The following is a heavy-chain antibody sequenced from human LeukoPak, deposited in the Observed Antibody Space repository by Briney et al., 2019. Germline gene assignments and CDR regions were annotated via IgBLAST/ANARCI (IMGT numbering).Heavy chain of an antibody. J-gene: IGHJ5*02. CDR3: ARDNSVGDIAWWFDP. D-gene: IGHD3-16*02. CDR2: INPSGSST. V-gene: IGHV1-46*01. CDR1: GYSFTSHY. Sequence: ASEKVSCKASGYSFTSHYIHWVRQAPGQGLELMGLINPSGSSTLYAQKFQGRVTMTRDMSTTTDYMELSSLRSEDTAVYYCARDNSVGDIAWWFDPWGQGTLVTVSS.